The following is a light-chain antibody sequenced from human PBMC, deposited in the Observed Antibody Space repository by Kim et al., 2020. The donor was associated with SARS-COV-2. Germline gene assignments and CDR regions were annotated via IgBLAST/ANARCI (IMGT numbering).Light chain of an antibody. CDR3: QSYDGSLGAVI. V-gene: IGLV1-40*01. CDR1: SSNFGAGYD. J-gene: IGLJ2*01. Sequence: QRVTISCTGSSSNFGAGYDVHWYQQLPGRAPKLLIYGATNRPSGVPDRFSGSKFGTSASLAITGLQAEDEADYYCQSYDGSLGAVIFGGGTQLTVL. CDR2: GAT.